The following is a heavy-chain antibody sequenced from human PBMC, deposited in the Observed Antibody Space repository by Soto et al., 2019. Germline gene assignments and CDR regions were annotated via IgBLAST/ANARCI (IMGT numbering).Heavy chain of an antibody. J-gene: IGHJ4*02. CDR3: ASRYGSCFDY. V-gene: IGHV4-59*08. D-gene: IGHD5-18*01. CDR1: GGSISSYY. CDR2: IYYSGST. Sequence: QVQLQESGPGLVKPSETLSLTCTVSGGSISSYYWSWIRQPPGKGLEWIGYIYYSGSTNYNPSLKSLVTISVDTSKSHCSLTLSSVTAADTAVYYRASRYGSCFDYWGQGTLVTVSS.